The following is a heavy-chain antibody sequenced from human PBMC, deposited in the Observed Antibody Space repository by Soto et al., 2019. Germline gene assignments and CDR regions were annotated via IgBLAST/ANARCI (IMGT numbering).Heavy chain of an antibody. CDR3: ASMAMTTVTTWFDY. CDR1: GFTFSDYY. D-gene: IGHD4-17*01. CDR2: ISSSGSTI. Sequence: GGSLRLSCAASGFTFSDYYMSWIRQAPGKGLEWVSYISSSGSTIYYADSVKGRFTISRDNAKNSLYLQMNSLRAEDTAVYYCASMAMTTVTTWFDYWGQGTLVTVSS. J-gene: IGHJ4*02. V-gene: IGHV3-11*01.